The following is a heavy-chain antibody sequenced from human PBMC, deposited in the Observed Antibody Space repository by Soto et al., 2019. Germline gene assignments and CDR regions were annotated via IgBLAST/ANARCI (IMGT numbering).Heavy chain of an antibody. Sequence: QVQLQESGPGLVKPSQTLSLTCTVSGGSISSGGYYWSWIRQHPGKGLEWIGYIYYSGSTYYNPSLKSRVTISVDTSKNQFYLKLSSVTAADTAVYYCARDYNGSGSYPFDPWGQGTLVTVSS. CDR2: IYYSGST. V-gene: IGHV4-31*03. CDR3: ARDYNGSGSYPFDP. CDR1: GGSISSGGYY. J-gene: IGHJ5*02. D-gene: IGHD3-10*01.